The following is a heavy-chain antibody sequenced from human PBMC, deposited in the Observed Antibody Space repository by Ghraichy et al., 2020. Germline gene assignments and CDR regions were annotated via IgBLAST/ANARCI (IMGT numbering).Heavy chain of an antibody. CDR3: AKDFDAHCGGDCSFFDF. Sequence: GGSLRLSCAASGFTFSAYGMHWVRQAPGKGLEWVAIVSYDGSNKHYADSVKGRFTISRDNSKNTLYLQMNSLRADDTAIYYCAKDFDAHCGGDCSFFDFWGQGTRVTVSS. V-gene: IGHV3-30*18. J-gene: IGHJ4*02. D-gene: IGHD2-21*02. CDR1: GFTFSAYG. CDR2: VSYDGSNK.